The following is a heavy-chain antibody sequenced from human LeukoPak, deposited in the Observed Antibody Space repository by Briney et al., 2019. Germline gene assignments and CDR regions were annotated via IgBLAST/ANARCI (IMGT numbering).Heavy chain of an antibody. D-gene: IGHD1-26*01. Sequence: SETLSLTCTVSGDSISSGDYYWSWIRQPAGKGLEWIGRISSSGSTNYNPSLKSRVTISVDTSKNQFSLKLSSVTAADTAVYFCARVRGSSGSYEYYHYMDVWGKGTTVTISS. CDR3: ARVRGSSGSYEYYHYMDV. J-gene: IGHJ6*03. CDR2: ISSSGST. V-gene: IGHV4-61*02. CDR1: GDSISSGDYY.